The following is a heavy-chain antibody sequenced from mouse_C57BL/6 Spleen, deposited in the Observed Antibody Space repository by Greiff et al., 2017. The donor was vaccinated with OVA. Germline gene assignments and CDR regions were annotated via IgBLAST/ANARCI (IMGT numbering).Heavy chain of an antibody. D-gene: IGHD1-1*01. CDR3: ARRLPSYGSSYDYAMDY. Sequence: QVQLQQPGAELVRPGSSVKLSCKASGYTFTSYWMHWVKQRPIQGLEWIGNIDPSDSETHYNQKFKDKATLTVDKSSSTAYMQLSSLTSEDSAVYYCARRLPSYGSSYDYAMDYWGQGTSVTVSS. V-gene: IGHV1-52*01. J-gene: IGHJ4*01. CDR2: IDPSDSET. CDR1: GYTFTSYW.